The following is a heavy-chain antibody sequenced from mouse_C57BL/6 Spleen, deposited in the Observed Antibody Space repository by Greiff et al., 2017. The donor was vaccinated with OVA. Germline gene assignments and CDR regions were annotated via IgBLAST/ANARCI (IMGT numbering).Heavy chain of an antibody. CDR3: AREGGLRRESYYCDY. J-gene: IGHJ2*01. CDR2: IDPNSGGT. Sequence: QVQLQQPGAELVKPGASVKLSCKASGYTFTSYWMHWVKQRPGRGLEWIGRIDPNSGGTKYNEKFKSKATLTVDKPSSPAYMQLSSLTSEDSAVYDCAREGGLRRESYYCDYWGQGTTLTVSS. V-gene: IGHV1-72*01. D-gene: IGHD2-4*01. CDR1: GYTFTSYW.